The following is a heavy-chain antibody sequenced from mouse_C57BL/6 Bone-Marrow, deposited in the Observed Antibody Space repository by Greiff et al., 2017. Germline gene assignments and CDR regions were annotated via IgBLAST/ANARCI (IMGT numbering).Heavy chain of an antibody. D-gene: IGHD4-1*01. V-gene: IGHV5-17*01. J-gene: IGHJ4*01. CDR2: ISSGSSTI. Sequence: DVKLVESGGGLVKPGGSLKLSCAASGFTFSDYGMHWVRQAPEKGLEWVAYISSGSSTIYYADTVKGRFTISRDNAKNTLFLQITSLRSEDTAMYYCAKHWEGYAMDYWGQGTSVTVSS. CDR3: AKHWEGYAMDY. CDR1: GFTFSDYG.